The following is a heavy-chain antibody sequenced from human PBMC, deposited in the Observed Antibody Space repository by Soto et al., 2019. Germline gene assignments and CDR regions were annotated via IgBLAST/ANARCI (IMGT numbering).Heavy chain of an antibody. D-gene: IGHD2-2*01. CDR1: RYIFTSYG. CDR2: MNPNSGNT. Sequence: ASVKVSCTASRYIFTSYGILWVRHPTGQGIEWMGWMNPNSGNTGYAQKSQGRVTMTRNTSTSTAYMELRSLRSDDTAVYYCARGCSSTSGLYGGFDYWGQGTLVTVSS. J-gene: IGHJ4*02. V-gene: IGHV1-8*01. CDR3: ARGCSSTSGLYGGFDY.